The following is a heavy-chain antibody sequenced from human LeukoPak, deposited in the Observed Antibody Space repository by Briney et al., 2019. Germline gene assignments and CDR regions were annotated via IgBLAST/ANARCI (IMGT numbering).Heavy chain of an antibody. CDR3: ARVDISGTTTGDY. Sequence: GGSLRLSCAASGFTFSSYAMSWVRQAPGRGLEWVSAISGSGGSTYYADSVKGRFTISRDNAKNSLYLQMNSLRAEDTAVYYCARVDISGTTTGDYWGQGTLVTVSS. D-gene: IGHD3-10*01. J-gene: IGHJ4*02. CDR2: ISGSGGST. V-gene: IGHV3-23*01. CDR1: GFTFSSYA.